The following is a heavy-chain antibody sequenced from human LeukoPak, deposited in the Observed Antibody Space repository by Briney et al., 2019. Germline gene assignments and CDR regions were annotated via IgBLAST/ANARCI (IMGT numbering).Heavy chain of an antibody. Sequence: PGGSLRLSCAASGFTFDDYAMHWVRQAPGKGLEWVSGISWNSGSIGYADSVKGRFTISRDNAENSLYLQMNSLRAEDTALYYCAKDTSAAGTVYWGQGTLVTVSS. D-gene: IGHD6-13*01. CDR1: GFTFDDYA. V-gene: IGHV3-9*01. CDR2: ISWNSGSI. CDR3: AKDTSAAGTVY. J-gene: IGHJ4*02.